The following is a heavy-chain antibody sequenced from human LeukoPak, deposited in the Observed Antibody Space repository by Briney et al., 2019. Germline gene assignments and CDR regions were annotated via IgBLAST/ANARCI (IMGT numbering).Heavy chain of an antibody. CDR2: INPSGGST. D-gene: IGHD1-1*01. Sequence: ASVKVSCKASGYTFTSYYMHWVRQAPGQGLEWMGIINPSGGSTSYAQKFQGRVTMTRDTSTSTVYMELSSLRSEDTAVYYCARVRRYGVLERRWGTAFDYWGQGTLVTVSS. CDR3: ARVRRYGVLERRWGTAFDY. J-gene: IGHJ4*02. V-gene: IGHV1-46*01. CDR1: GYTFTSYY.